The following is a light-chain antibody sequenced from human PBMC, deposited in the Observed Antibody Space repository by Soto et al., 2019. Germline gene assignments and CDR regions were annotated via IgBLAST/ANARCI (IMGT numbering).Light chain of an antibody. Sequence: EIFFAHAPAPLSLSPGERANLSCRASQTVSDSLAWYQQKPGQAPRLLIYDASNRATGVPARFSGTGSETDFTLTISGLEPEDFAVYYCQQRRKWPPTFGQGTKVE. J-gene: IGKJ1*01. V-gene: IGKV3-11*01. CDR1: QTVSDS. CDR2: DAS. CDR3: QQRRKWPPT.